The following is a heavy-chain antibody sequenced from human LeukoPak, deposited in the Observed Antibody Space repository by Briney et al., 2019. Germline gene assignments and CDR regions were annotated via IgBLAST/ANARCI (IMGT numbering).Heavy chain of an antibody. Sequence: PGGSLRLSCAASGFTFSSYAMHWVRQAPGKGLEWVAVISYDGSNKYYADSAKGRFTISRDNSKNTLYLQMNSLRAEDTAVYYCARADIVVVPAAPGGDAFDIWGQGTMVTVSS. V-gene: IGHV3-30*04. CDR2: ISYDGSNK. J-gene: IGHJ3*02. D-gene: IGHD2-2*01. CDR3: ARADIVVVPAAPGGDAFDI. CDR1: GFTFSSYA.